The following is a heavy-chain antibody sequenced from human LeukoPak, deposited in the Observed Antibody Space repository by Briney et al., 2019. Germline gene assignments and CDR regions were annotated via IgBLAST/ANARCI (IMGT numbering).Heavy chain of an antibody. V-gene: IGHV3-21*01. J-gene: IGHJ4*02. CDR3: ARLYFSRTSCHFSY. CDR2: ISSSRSYK. D-gene: IGHD2-2*01. Sequence: GGTLRLSCAAYGFTFSSYSRNWVRQAPGKGLEWVSEISSSRSYKYYADSKKGPFTLSRHNTNNSLYLQMNSLTAEDTAVYYCARLYFSRTSCHFSYCGQGTLVTVSS. CDR1: GFTFSSYS.